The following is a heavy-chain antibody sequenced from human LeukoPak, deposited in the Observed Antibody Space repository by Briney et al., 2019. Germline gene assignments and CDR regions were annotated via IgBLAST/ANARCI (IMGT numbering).Heavy chain of an antibody. D-gene: IGHD3-16*01. CDR2: INHNGNVN. J-gene: IGHJ6*02. Sequence: GGSLRLFCAASGFTFSNYWMTWARQAPGKGLEWVASINHNGNVNYYVDSVKGRFTISRDNAKNSLYLQMSNLRAEDTAVYFCARGGGLDVWGQGATVTVSS. CDR1: GFTFSNYW. CDR3: ARGGGLDV. V-gene: IGHV3-7*03.